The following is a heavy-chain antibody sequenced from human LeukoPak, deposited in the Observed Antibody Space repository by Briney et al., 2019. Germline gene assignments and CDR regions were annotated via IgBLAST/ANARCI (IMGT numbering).Heavy chain of an antibody. D-gene: IGHD3-3*01. J-gene: IGHJ4*02. CDR2: IVPIFGVA. Sequence: SVKVSCKASGGTFRSYAITWVRQAPGQGLEWMGGIVPIFGVANYAQKFQGRVTMTEDESTDTSHMELSSLRSDHTDVYYCERDRTTGGFWEYWGQGTLVTVPS. CDR1: GGTFRSYA. CDR3: ERDRTTGGFWEY. V-gene: IGHV1-69*01.